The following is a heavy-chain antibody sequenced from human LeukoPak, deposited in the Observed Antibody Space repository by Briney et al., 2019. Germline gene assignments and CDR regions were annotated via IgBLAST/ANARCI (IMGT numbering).Heavy chain of an antibody. D-gene: IGHD6-13*01. CDR2: ISSSSSYL. CDR1: GFTFSSYS. CDR3: ARDERGSSWYINWFDP. Sequence: GGSLRLSCAASGFTFSSYSMNWVRQAPGKGLEWVSSISSSSSYLYYADSVKGRFTISRDNAKNSLYLQMNSLRAEDTAVYYCARDERGSSWYINWFDPWGQGTLVTVSS. J-gene: IGHJ5*02. V-gene: IGHV3-21*01.